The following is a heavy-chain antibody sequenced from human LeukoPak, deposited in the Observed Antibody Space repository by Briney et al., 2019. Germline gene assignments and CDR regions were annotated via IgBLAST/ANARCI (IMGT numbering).Heavy chain of an antibody. CDR2: IYHSGST. CDR1: GYSISIGYY. V-gene: IGHV4-38-2*02. Sequence: SETLSLTCTVSGYSISIGYYWGWIRQPPGKGLEWIGSIYHSGSTYYNPSLKSRVTISVDTSKNQFSLKLSSVTAADTAVYYCARGDLGGDYFDYWGQGTLVTVSS. CDR3: ARGDLGGDYFDY. D-gene: IGHD1-26*01. J-gene: IGHJ4*02.